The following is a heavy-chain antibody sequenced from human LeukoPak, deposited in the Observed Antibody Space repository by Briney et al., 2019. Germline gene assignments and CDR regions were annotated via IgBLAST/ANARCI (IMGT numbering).Heavy chain of an antibody. V-gene: IGHV4-61*02. CDR1: SGSISSSNYY. CDR3: ARDVRNYYDSSGYYLFDY. J-gene: IGHJ4*02. Sequence: SGTLSLTCTVSSGSISSSNYYWSWIRQPAGKGLEWIGRISTIGSTNYNPSLNSRVTISMDTSKNQFSLKLSSVTAADTAVYYCARDVRNYYDSSGYYLFDYWGQGTLVTVSS. D-gene: IGHD3-22*01. CDR2: ISTIGST.